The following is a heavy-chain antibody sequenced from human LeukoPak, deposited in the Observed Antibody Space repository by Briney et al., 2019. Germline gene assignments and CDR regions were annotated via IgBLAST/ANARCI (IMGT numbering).Heavy chain of an antibody. CDR1: GGSFSGHY. D-gene: IGHD3-3*01. J-gene: IGHJ4*02. CDR2: ISYTGTT. CDR3: ARDPDFWSGYYNFDY. Sequence: SETLSLTCAVYGGSFSGHYWSWIRQPPGKGLEWIGSISYTGTTYYNPSLKSRVTISVDTSKNQFSLKLSSVTAADTAVYYCARDPDFWSGYYNFDYWGQGTLVTVSS. V-gene: IGHV4-34*01.